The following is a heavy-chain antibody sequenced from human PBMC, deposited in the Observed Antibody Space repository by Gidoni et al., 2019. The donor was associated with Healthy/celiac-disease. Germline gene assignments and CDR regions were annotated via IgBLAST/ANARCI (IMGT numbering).Heavy chain of an antibody. D-gene: IGHD2-21*02. V-gene: IGHV1-2*04. J-gene: IGHJ4*02. CDR2: INPNSGGT. Sequence: QVQLVQSGAEVKKPGASVKVSCKASGYTFTGYYMHWVRQAPGQGLEWMGWINPNSGGTNYAQKFQGWVTMTRDTSISTAYMELSRLRSDDTAVYYCARDRNEAYCGGDCSWAFDYWGQGTLVTVSS. CDR3: ARDRNEAYCGGDCSWAFDY. CDR1: GYTFTGYY.